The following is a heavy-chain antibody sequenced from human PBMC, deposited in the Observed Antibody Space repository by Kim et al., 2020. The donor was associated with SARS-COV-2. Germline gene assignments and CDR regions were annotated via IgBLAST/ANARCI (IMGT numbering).Heavy chain of an antibody. Sequence: ASVKVSCKASGYTFTSYGISWVRQAPGQGLEWTGWISAYNGNTNYAQKLQGRVTMTTDTSTSTAYMELRSLRSDDTAVYYCAREASIAALGYYFDYWGQGTLVTVSS. D-gene: IGHD6-6*01. CDR2: ISAYNGNT. CDR3: AREASIAALGYYFDY. CDR1: GYTFTSYG. J-gene: IGHJ4*02. V-gene: IGHV1-18*01.